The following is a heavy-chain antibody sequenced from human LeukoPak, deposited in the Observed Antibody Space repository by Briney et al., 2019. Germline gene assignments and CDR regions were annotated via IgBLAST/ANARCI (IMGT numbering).Heavy chain of an antibody. CDR2: IYYCGST. V-gene: IGHV4-31*03. J-gene: IGHJ4*02. Sequence: SETLSLTCTVSGDSISSGGYYWSWIRQHPGKGLEWIGYIYYCGSTYYNPSLKSRVTISVDTSKNQFSLKLSSVTAADTAVYYCARDVRSTVCTSCFDYWGQGTLVTVSS. D-gene: IGHD2-2*01. CDR3: ARDVRSTVCTSCFDY. CDR1: GDSISSGGYY.